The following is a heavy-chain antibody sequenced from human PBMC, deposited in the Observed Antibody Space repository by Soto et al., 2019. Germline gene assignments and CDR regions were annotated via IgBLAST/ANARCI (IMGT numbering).Heavy chain of an antibody. CDR2: INPSGGST. V-gene: IGHV1-46*01. D-gene: IGHD3-22*01. Sequence: ASVKVSCKASGYTFTSYYMHWVLQAPGQGLEWMGIINPSGGSTSYAQKFQGRVTMTRDTSTSTVYMELSGLRSEDTAVYYCAREPYITMIVVVPWYFDYWGQGTLVTVSS. CDR1: GYTFTSYY. J-gene: IGHJ4*02. CDR3: AREPYITMIVVVPWYFDY.